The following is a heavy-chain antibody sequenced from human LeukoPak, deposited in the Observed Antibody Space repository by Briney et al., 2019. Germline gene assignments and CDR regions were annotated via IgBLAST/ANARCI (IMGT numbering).Heavy chain of an antibody. CDR1: GGSISSGDYY. Sequence: SETLSLTCAVSGGSISSGDYYWSWIRRPPGKGLEWIGYIYYSGSTYYNPSLKSRVTISVDTSKNQFSLKLSSVTAADTAVYYCARRLHRVTMVRIRNWFDPWGQGTLVTVSS. CDR2: IYYSGST. CDR3: ARRLHRVTMVRIRNWFDP. V-gene: IGHV4-30-4*08. D-gene: IGHD3-10*01. J-gene: IGHJ5*02.